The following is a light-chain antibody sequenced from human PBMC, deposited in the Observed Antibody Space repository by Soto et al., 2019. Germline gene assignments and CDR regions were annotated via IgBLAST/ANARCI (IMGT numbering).Light chain of an antibody. Sequence: EIVLPQSPVTLSLSPGKRATRSCRASQSVSSSYLAWYQQKPGQAPRPLIYDASTRAAGVPARFSGSQSGTEFTLTISSLLSEDFATYYCQQSYSTLITFGQGTRLEIK. V-gene: IGKV3D-20*02. J-gene: IGKJ5*01. CDR2: DAS. CDR1: QSVSSSY. CDR3: QQSYSTLIT.